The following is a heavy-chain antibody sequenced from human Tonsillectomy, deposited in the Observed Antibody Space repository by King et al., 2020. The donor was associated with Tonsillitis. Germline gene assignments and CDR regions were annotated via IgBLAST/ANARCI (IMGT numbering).Heavy chain of an antibody. V-gene: IGHV2-70*11. D-gene: IGHD1-26*01. CDR2: IDWDDDK. CDR3: ARMMTVGGWFDP. CDR1: GFSLSTSGMC. J-gene: IGHJ5*02. Sequence: TLKESGPALVKPTQTLTLTCTFSGFSLSTSGMCVSWIRQPPGKALEWLARIDWDDDKYYSTSQKTRLTISKDTSKNQVVLTMTNMDPVDTATYYCARMMTVGGWFDPWGQGTLVTVSS.